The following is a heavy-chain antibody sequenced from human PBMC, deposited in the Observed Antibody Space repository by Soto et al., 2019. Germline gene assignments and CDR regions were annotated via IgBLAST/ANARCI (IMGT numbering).Heavy chain of an antibody. CDR1: GFTFSSYA. CDR3: ASGGVY. J-gene: IGHJ4*02. D-gene: IGHD2-8*01. V-gene: IGHV3-30-3*01. Sequence: QVQLVESGGGVVQPGRSLRLSCAASGFTFSSYAMHWVRQAPGKGLEWVAVISYDGSNKYYADSVKGRFTISRDNSKNTLYLQRNSLRAEDTAVYYCASGGVYWGQGTLVTVSS. CDR2: ISYDGSNK.